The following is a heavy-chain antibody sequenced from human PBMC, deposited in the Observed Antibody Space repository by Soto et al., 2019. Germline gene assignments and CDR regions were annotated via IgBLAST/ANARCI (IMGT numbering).Heavy chain of an antibody. Sequence: QVQLQQWGAGLLKPSETLSLTCAVYGGSFSGYYWSWIRQPPGKGLEWIGEINHSGSTNYNPSLKSRVTISVDTSKNQFSLKLSSVTAADTAVYYCARGTGRYDSSGYQPLDYWDQGTLVTVSS. CDR1: GGSFSGYY. CDR3: ARGTGRYDSSGYQPLDY. CDR2: INHSGST. J-gene: IGHJ4*02. D-gene: IGHD3-22*01. V-gene: IGHV4-34*01.